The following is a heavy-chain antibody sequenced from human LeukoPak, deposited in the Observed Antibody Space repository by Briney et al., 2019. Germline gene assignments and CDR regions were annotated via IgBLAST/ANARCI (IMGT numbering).Heavy chain of an antibody. J-gene: IGHJ4*02. CDR1: GFTFSSYG. V-gene: IGHV3-30*18. CDR3: AKEGIAAAGTFDY. D-gene: IGHD6-13*01. CDR2: ISYDGSNK. Sequence: GGSLRLSCAASGFTFSSYGMHWVRQAPGKGLEWVAVISYDGSNKYYADSVKGRFTISRDNSKNTLYLQMNSLRAEDTAVYYCAKEGIAAAGTFDYWGQGTLVTVSS.